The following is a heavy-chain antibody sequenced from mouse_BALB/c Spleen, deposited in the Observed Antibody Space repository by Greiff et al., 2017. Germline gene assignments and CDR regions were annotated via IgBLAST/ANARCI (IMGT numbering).Heavy chain of an antibody. CDR1: GYTFTSYW. Sequence: VKLQQSGAELARPGASVKLSCKASGYTFTSYWMQWVKQRPGQGLEWIGAIYPGDGDTRYTQKFKGKATLTADKASSTAYMQLSSLASEDSAVYYCARGGYGNYVADWGQGTLVTVSA. J-gene: IGHJ3*01. V-gene: IGHV1-87*01. D-gene: IGHD2-10*02. CDR3: ARGGYGNYVAD. CDR2: IYPGDGDT.